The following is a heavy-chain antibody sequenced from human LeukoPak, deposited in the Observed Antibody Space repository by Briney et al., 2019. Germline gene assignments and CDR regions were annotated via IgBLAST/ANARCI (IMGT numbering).Heavy chain of an antibody. V-gene: IGHV1-69*01. CDR3: ARANRAAGSYYYYMDV. CDR1: GGTFSSYA. CDR2: IIPIFGTA. D-gene: IGHD6-13*01. Sequence: GASVKVSCKASGGTFSSYAISWVRLAPGQGLEWMGGIIPIFGTANYAQKFQGRVTITADESTSTAYMELSSLRSEDTAVYYCARANRAAGSYYYYMDVWGKGTTVTVSS. J-gene: IGHJ6*03.